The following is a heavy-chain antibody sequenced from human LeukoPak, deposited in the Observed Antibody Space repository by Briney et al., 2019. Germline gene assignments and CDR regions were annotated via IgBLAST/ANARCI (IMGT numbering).Heavy chain of an antibody. V-gene: IGHV4-59*08. CDR3: ARQGPLTTAVTTRTNPFDY. CDR1: AGSISSSY. D-gene: IGHD4-11*01. Sequence: SETLSLTCTVSAGSISSSYWSWIRQPPGKGLEWIGYIYYSGSTNYNPSLKSRATISVDTSKNQFSLKLNSVTAADTAVYYCARQGPLTTAVTTRTNPFDYWSQGTLVTVSS. J-gene: IGHJ4*02. CDR2: IYYSGST.